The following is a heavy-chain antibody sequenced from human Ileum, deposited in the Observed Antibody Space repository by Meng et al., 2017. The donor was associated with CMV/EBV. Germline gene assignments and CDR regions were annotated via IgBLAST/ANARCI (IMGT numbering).Heavy chain of an antibody. CDR3: ARDWGYSYGTD. D-gene: IGHD5-18*01. CDR1: GFTFSTYL. CDR2: IKHDGSEK. V-gene: IGHV3-7*01. Sequence: GESLKISCAASGFTFSTYLMSWVRQAPGKGLEWVANIKHDGSEKKYVDSVKGRFTISRDNAKNSLYLQMNSLRAEDTAVYYCARDWGYSYGTDWGQGTVVTVSS. J-gene: IGHJ4*02.